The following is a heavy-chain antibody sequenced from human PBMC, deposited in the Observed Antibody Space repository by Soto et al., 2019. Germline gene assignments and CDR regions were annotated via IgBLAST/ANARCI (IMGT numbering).Heavy chain of an antibody. D-gene: IGHD3-3*01. J-gene: IGHJ4*02. CDR1: GFTFAHYA. CDR3: AKDDYFGSASVNPYFDA. V-gene: IGHV3-30*18. CDR2: MSHDENRK. Sequence: GGSLRLSCAASGFTFAHYAMHWVRHSPGKGLEWVAFMSHDENRKLYSDSVKGRFTISRGNSKSTLYLQMSRLRAEDTAVYYCAKDDYFGSASVNPYFDAWGLGTLVTVSS.